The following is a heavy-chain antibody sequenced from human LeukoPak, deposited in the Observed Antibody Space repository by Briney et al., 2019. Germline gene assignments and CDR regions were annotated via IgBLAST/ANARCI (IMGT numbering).Heavy chain of an antibody. Sequence: SETLSLTCAVSGGSISSGGYSWSWIRQPPGKGLEWIGYIYHSGSTYYNPSLKSRVTISVDTSRNQFSLKLTSVTAADTAVYYCAGDQGDILTGYDYWGQGTLVTVSS. CDR1: GGSISSGGYS. V-gene: IGHV4-30-2*01. J-gene: IGHJ4*02. D-gene: IGHD3-9*01. CDR3: AGDQGDILTGYDY. CDR2: IYHSGST.